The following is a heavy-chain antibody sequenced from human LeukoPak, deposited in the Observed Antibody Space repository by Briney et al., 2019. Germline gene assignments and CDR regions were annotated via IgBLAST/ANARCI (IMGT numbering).Heavy chain of an antibody. CDR1: GYSFTSYW. D-gene: IGHD3-16*02. V-gene: IGHV5-51*01. CDR3: ARIIRNYDYVWGSYRHFDY. CDR2: IYPGDSDT. J-gene: IGHJ4*02. Sequence: GESLKISCKGYGYSFTSYWIGWVRQMPGKGLEWMGIIYPGDSDTRYGPSFQGQVTISADKSISTAYLQWSSLKASDTAMYYCARIIRNYDYVWGSYRHFDYWGQGTLVTVSS.